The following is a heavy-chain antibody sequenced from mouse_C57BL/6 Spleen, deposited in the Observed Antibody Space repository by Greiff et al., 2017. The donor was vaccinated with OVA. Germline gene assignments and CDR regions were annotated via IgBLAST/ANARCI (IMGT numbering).Heavy chain of an antibody. V-gene: IGHV5-17*01. J-gene: IGHJ2*01. CDR1: GFTFSDYG. Sequence: EVKVVESGGGLVKPGGSLKLSCAASGFTFSDYGMHWVRQAPEKGLEWVAYISSGSSTIYYADTVKGRFTISRDNAKNTLFMQMTSLRSEDTAMDYCARRDYYGSFDYWGQGTTLTVSS. CDR3: ARRDYYGSFDY. D-gene: IGHD1-1*01. CDR2: ISSGSSTI.